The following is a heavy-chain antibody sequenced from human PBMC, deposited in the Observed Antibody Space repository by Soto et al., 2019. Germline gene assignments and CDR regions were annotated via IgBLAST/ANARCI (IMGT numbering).Heavy chain of an antibody. CDR3: AYSSTPFDY. V-gene: IGHV3-23*01. D-gene: IGHD6-13*01. CDR2: ISGSGGST. CDR1: GFTFSSYA. Sequence: EVQMLESGGGVVQPGGSLRLSCAASGFTFSSYAMSWVRQAPGKGLEWVSAISGSGGSTYYADSVKGRFTISRDNSKNTLYLPMNSLRAEDTAVYYCAYSSTPFDYWGQGTLVTVSS. J-gene: IGHJ4*02.